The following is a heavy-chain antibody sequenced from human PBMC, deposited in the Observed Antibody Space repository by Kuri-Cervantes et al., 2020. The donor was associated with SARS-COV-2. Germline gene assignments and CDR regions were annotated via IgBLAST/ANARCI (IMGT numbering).Heavy chain of an antibody. V-gene: IGHV4-59*08. J-gene: IGHJ5*02. CDR3: ARGRWTVVVPAARYNWFDP. Sequence: SETLSLTCTVSGGSISSYYWSWIRQPPGKGLEWIGYIYYSGSTNYNPSLKSRVTISVDTSKNQSSLKLSSVTAADTAVYYCARGRWTVVVPAARYNWFDPWGQGTLVTVSS. CDR1: GGSISSYY. CDR2: IYYSGST. D-gene: IGHD2-2*01.